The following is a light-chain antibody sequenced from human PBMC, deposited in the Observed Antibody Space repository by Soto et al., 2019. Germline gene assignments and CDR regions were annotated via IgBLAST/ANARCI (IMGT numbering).Light chain of an antibody. CDR2: DAS. CDR1: QSIRSN. V-gene: IGKV3-15*01. CDR3: QQYNNWPSIT. J-gene: IGKJ5*01. Sequence: EIVLTHSPCTLSLSPGERATLSCRASQSIRSNLAWYQQKPGQAPRLLIYDASTRATGIPARFSGSGSGTEFTLTISSLQSEDFAIYYCQQYNNWPSITFGQGTRLEIK.